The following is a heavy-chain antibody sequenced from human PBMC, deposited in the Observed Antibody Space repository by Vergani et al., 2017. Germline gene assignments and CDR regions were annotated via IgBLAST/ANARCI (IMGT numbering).Heavy chain of an antibody. CDR3: AKANPRNSGYDYLYCCHGMDV. D-gene: IGHD5-12*01. V-gene: IGHV3-23*01. J-gene: IGHJ6*02. CDR1: GFTFNHYA. CDR2: ISGSGGST. Sequence: EVQLLESGGDLVQPGGSLRLSCAASGFTFNHYAMNWVRQAPGKGLEWVSGISGSGGSTYYAGSVKGRFTISRDSSKTTLYLQMNSLSAGDAAVYYFAKANPRNSGYDYLYCCHGMDVWGQGTTVTVSS.